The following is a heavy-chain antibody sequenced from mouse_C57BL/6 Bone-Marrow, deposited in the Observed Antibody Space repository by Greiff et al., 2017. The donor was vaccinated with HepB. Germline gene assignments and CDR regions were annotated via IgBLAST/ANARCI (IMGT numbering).Heavy chain of an antibody. CDR2: IDPNSGGT. CDR1: GYTFTSYW. CDR3: ARRGIPIYYYGSSYVDY. Sequence: QVQLQQPGAELVKPGASVKLSCKASGYTFTSYWMHWVKQRPGRGLEWIGRIDPNSGGTKYNEKFKSKATLTVDKPSSTAYRQLSSLTSEDSAVYYCARRGIPIYYYGSSYVDYWGQGTTLTVSS. D-gene: IGHD1-1*01. J-gene: IGHJ2*01. V-gene: IGHV1-72*01.